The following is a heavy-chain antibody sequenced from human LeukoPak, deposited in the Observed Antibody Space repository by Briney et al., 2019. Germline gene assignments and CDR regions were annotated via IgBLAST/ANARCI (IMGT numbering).Heavy chain of an antibody. V-gene: IGHV4-30-4*08. CDR2: IYYSGST. CDR3: ARERGYYYDSSGYYYFDY. Sequence: SETLSLTCTVSGGSISSGDYYWSWIRQPPGKGLEWIGYIYYSGSTYYNPSLKSRVTISVDTSKNQFSLKLSSVTAADTAVYYCARERGYYYDSSGYYYFDYWGQGTLVTVSS. CDR1: GGSISSGDYY. D-gene: IGHD3-22*01. J-gene: IGHJ4*02.